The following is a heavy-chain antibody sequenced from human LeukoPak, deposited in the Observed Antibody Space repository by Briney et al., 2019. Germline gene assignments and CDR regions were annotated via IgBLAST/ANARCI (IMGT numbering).Heavy chain of an antibody. CDR1: GFSFDDYA. CDR3: AKGGCSSTSCYTGFDY. D-gene: IGHD2-2*02. CDR2: ISWNSGST. V-gene: IGHV3-23*01. Sequence: GGSLRLSCAASGFSFDDYAMHWVRQAPGKGLEWVSGISWNSGSTYYADSVKGRFTLSRDNSKNTLSLQMNSLRAEDTAVYYCAKGGCSSTSCYTGFDYWGQGTLVTVSS. J-gene: IGHJ4*02.